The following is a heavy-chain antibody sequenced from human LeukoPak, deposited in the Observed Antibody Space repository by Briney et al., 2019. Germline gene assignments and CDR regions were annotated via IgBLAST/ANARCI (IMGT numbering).Heavy chain of an antibody. V-gene: IGHV4-30-4*07. J-gene: IGHJ4*02. CDR3: ASDYYFDY. CDR1: GGSISSGGYS. Sequence: SETLSLTCAVSGGSISSGGYSWSWIRQPPGKGLEWIGYIYYSGSTYYNPSLKSRVTISVDTSKNQFYLKLRSVTAADTAVYYCASDYYFDYWGQGTLVTVSS. CDR2: IYYSGST.